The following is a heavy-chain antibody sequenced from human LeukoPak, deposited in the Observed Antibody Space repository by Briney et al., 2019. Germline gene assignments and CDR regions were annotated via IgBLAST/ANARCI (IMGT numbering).Heavy chain of an antibody. V-gene: IGHV4-34*01. CDR2: INHSGST. CDR1: GGSFSGYY. CDR3: ARGPADYDFWSGYSRQPFDY. J-gene: IGHJ4*02. Sequence: SETLSLTCAVYGGSFSGYYWSWIRQPPGKGLEWIGEINHSGSTNYNPSLKSRVTISVDTSKNQFSLKLSSVTAADTAVYYCARGPADYDFWSGYSRQPFDYWGQGTLVTVSS. D-gene: IGHD3-3*01.